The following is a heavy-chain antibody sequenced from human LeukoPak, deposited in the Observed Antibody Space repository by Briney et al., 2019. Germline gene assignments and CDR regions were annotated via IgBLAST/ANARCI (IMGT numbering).Heavy chain of an antibody. D-gene: IGHD1-26*01. CDR2: IYYSGST. Sequence: SETLSLTCTVSGGSTSSSSYYWGWIRQPPGKGLEWIGSIYYSGSTYYNPSLKSRVTISVDTSKNQFSLKLSSVTAADTAVYYCASLMGARYYFDYWGQGTLVTVSS. V-gene: IGHV4-39*07. CDR3: ASLMGARYYFDY. J-gene: IGHJ4*02. CDR1: GGSTSSSSYY.